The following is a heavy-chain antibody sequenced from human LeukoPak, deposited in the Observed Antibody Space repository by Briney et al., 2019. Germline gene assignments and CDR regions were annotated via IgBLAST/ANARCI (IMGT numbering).Heavy chain of an antibody. CDR1: GFTFDDYA. CDR3: ARYCSGGSCSYYYGMDV. CDR2: ISGDGGST. D-gene: IGHD2-15*01. Sequence: AGGSLRLSCAASGFTFDDYAMHWVRQAPGKGLEWVSLISGDGGSTYYADSVKGRFTISRDNSKNSLYLQMNSLRTEDTALYYCARYCSGGSCSYYYGMDVWGQGTTVTVSS. V-gene: IGHV3-43*02. J-gene: IGHJ6*02.